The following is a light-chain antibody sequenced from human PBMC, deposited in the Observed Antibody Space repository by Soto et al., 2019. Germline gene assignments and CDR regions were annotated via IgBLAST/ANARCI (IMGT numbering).Light chain of an antibody. V-gene: IGLV2-14*03. CDR3: NSYTTSSTLV. CDR1: SSDVGSYKY. CDR2: DVS. J-gene: IGLJ1*01. Sequence: QSVLTQPASVSGSPGQSITFSCTGTSSDVGSYKYVSWYQQHPGKAPKLMIYDVSNRPSGVSNRFSGSKSGNTASLTISGLRAEDEADYYCNSYTTSSTLVFGTGTKVTVL.